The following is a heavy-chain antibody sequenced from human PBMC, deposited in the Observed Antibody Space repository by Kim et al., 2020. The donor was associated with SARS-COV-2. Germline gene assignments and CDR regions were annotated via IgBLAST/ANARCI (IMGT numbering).Heavy chain of an antibody. CDR3: ASGSLMYYYYGMDV. Sequence: GSLRLSCAASGFTVSSNYMSWVRQAPGKGLQWVSVIYSGGSTYYADSVKGRFTISRDNSKNTLYLQMNSLRAEDTAVYYCASGSLMYYYYGMDVWGQGTTVTVSS. CDR2: IYSGGST. CDR1: GFTVSSNY. J-gene: IGHJ6*02. V-gene: IGHV3-53*01.